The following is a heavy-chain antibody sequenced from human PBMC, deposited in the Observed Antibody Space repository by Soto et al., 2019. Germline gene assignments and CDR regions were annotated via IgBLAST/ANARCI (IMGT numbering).Heavy chain of an antibody. Sequence: SETLSLTCTVSGGSISSGGYYWSWIRQHPGKGLEWIGYIYYSGSTYYNPSLKSRVTISVDTSKNQFSLKLSSVTAADTAVYYCARGSEIMITFGGVECPNFDYWGQGTLVTVSS. CDR1: GGSISSGGYY. D-gene: IGHD3-16*01. CDR3: ARGSEIMITFGGVECPNFDY. V-gene: IGHV4-31*03. CDR2: IYYSGST. J-gene: IGHJ4*02.